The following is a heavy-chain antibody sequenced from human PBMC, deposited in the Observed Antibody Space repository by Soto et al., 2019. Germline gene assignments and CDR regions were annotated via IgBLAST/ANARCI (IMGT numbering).Heavy chain of an antibody. J-gene: IGHJ4*02. Sequence: QIQLVQSGAEVKKPGASVNVSCKASGYTFTSYGISWVRQAPGQGLAWIGWISAYNGNTNYAQNLQGRVTMTTDTSTNAAYMELRSLRSDDTAVYYCAREGYSCVFREHWYGMDYWGQGTLVTVSS. CDR3: AREGYSCVFREHWYGMDY. CDR2: ISAYNGNT. CDR1: GYTFTSYG. D-gene: IGHD5-18*01. V-gene: IGHV1-18*01.